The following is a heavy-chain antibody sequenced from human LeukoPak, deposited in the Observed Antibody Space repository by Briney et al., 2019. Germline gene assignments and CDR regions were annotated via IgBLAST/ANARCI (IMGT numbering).Heavy chain of an antibody. D-gene: IGHD5-18*01. V-gene: IGHV3-20*04. CDR2: INWNGGST. J-gene: IGHJ4*02. Sequence: GGSLRLSCAASGFTFDDYGMSWVRQAPGKGLEWVSGINWNGGSTGYADSVKGRFTISRDNAKNSLYLQMNSLRAEDTALYYCARDGTGYSYGFEYYSSQGTLVTVSS. CDR3: ARDGTGYSYGFEYY. CDR1: GFTFDDYG.